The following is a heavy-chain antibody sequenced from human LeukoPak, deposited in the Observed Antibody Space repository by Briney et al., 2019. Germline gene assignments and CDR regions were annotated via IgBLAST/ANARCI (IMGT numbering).Heavy chain of an antibody. V-gene: IGHV3-7*01. J-gene: IGHJ4*02. CDR1: GFTFSSYW. CDR2: IKRDGSEK. Sequence: AGGSLRLSCAASGFTFSSYWMTWVRQAPGKGLEWVANIKRDGSEKYYVDSVKGRFTISRDNAKNSLYLQMNSLRAEDTAVYYCARPGQWELPSSPDYWGQGTLVTVSS. D-gene: IGHD1-26*01. CDR3: ARPGQWELPSSPDY.